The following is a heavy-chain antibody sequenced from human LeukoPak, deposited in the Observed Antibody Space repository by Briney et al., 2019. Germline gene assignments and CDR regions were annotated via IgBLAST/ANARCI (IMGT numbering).Heavy chain of an antibody. CDR3: ARVAYYYDSSGYYPDFDY. D-gene: IGHD3-22*01. Sequence: GGSLRLSCAASGFTFSSYAMHWVRQAPGKGLEWVAVISYDGSNKYYADSVKGRFTISRDNSKNTLYLQMNSLRAEDTAVYYCARVAYYYDSSGYYPDFDYWGQGTLVTVSS. CDR1: GFTFSSYA. J-gene: IGHJ4*02. V-gene: IGHV3-30-3*01. CDR2: ISYDGSNK.